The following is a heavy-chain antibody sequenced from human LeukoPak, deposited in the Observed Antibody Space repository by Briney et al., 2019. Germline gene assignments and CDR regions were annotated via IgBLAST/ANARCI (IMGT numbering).Heavy chain of an antibody. CDR1: GFTFSSYI. J-gene: IGHJ4*02. V-gene: IGHV3-48*04. CDR3: ARDTGAAYFDY. D-gene: IGHD1-26*01. Sequence: GGSLRLSCAASGFTFSSYIMNWVRQAPGKGLEWVSYISSSTSTIYYADSVKGRFTISRDNAKNSLYLQMNSLRAEDTAVYYCARDTGAAYFDYWGQGTLVTVSS. CDR2: ISSSTSTI.